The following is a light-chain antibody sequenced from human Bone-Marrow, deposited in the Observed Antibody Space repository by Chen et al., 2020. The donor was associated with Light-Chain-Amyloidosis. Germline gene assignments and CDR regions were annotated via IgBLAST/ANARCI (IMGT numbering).Light chain of an antibody. CDR2: EVT. V-gene: IGLV2-23*02. CDR3: CSYAGSRTRV. J-gene: IGLJ3*02. Sequence: QSALTQPRPVSGSPGQSLTISCTGTSSDVGTYNLVSWYQQHPGRAPKLMIYEVTKRPSGVSDRFSGSKSGNTASLTISGLQAEDEADFYCCSYAGSRTRVFGGGTKLTVL. CDR1: SSDVGTYNL.